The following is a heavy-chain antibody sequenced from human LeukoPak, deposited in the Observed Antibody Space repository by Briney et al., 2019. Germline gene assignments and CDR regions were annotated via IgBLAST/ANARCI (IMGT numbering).Heavy chain of an antibody. CDR2: ISSSGSTI. CDR3: ARVLVAFDY. D-gene: IGHD3-9*01. CDR1: GFTFSTYT. V-gene: IGHV3-48*04. Sequence: PGGSLRLSCAASGFTFSTYTMNWVRQAPGKGLEWVSYISSSGSTIYYADSVKGRFTISRDNAKNSLYLQMNSLRAEDTAVYYCARVLVAFDYWGQGTLVTVSS. J-gene: IGHJ4*02.